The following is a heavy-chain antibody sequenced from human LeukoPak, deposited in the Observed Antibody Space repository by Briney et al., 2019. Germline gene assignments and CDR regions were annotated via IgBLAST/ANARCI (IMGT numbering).Heavy chain of an antibody. CDR1: GGTFSSYA. V-gene: IGHV1-69*01. CDR3: ARGVGYCSSTSCYGNDY. D-gene: IGHD2-2*01. CDR2: IIPIFDTA. Sequence: SVKVSCKASGGTFSSYAISWVRQAPGQGLEWMGGIIPIFDTANYAQKFQGRVTITADESTSTAYMELSSLRSEDTAVYYCARGVGYCSSTSCYGNDYWGQGTLVTVSS. J-gene: IGHJ4*02.